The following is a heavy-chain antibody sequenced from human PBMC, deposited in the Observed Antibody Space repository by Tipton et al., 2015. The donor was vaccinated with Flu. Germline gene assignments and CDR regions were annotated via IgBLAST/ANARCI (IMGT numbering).Heavy chain of an antibody. Sequence: SGFTFSSYSMNWVRQAPGKGLEWVSSISSSGSTIYYADSVKGRFTISRDNSKNTLYLQMNSLRAEDTAVYYCAAQPQLARLFDYWGQGTLVTVSS. CDR2: ISSSGSTI. D-gene: IGHD6-6*01. J-gene: IGHJ4*02. V-gene: IGHV3-21*04. CDR3: AAQPQLARLFDY. CDR1: GFTFSSYS.